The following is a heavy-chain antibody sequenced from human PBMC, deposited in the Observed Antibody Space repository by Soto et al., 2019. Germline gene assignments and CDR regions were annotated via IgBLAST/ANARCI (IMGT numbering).Heavy chain of an antibody. V-gene: IGHV3-33*01. D-gene: IGHD2-2*01. CDR2: IWYDGSNK. Sequence: QVQLVESGGGVVQPGRSLRLSCAASGFTFSSYGMHWVRQAPGKGLEWVAVIWYDGSNKYYADSVKGRFTISRDNSKNTLYLQMNSLRAEDTAVYYCARSPTTGLSRPNWFDPWGQGTLVTVSS. CDR1: GFTFSSYG. CDR3: ARSPTTGLSRPNWFDP. J-gene: IGHJ5*02.